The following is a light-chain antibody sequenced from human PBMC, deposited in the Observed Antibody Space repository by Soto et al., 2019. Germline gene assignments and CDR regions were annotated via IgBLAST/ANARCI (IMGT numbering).Light chain of an antibody. CDR3: QQRSNWPPIT. CDR2: DAS. Sequence: EFVWPQPPATLYLSPGETATLSGSASQSVSSYLAWYQQKPGQAPRLLIYDASNRATGIPARFSGSGSGTDFTLTISSLEPEDFAVYYCQQRSNWPPITFGQGTRLEIK. CDR1: QSVSSY. V-gene: IGKV3-11*01. J-gene: IGKJ5*01.